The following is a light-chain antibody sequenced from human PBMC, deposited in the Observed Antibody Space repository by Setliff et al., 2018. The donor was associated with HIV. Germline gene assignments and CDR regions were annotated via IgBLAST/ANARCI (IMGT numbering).Light chain of an antibody. CDR2: DVS. Sequence: QSVLAQPASVSGSPGQSITISCSGASSDVGTYDYVSWYHQNPGKAPKLMIYDVSKRPSGVSNRFSGSKSGNTASLTISGLQAEDEADYYCSSYTSSTPLYVFGTGTKVTVL. CDR3: SSYTSSTPLYV. V-gene: IGLV2-14*01. CDR1: SSDVGTYDY. J-gene: IGLJ1*01.